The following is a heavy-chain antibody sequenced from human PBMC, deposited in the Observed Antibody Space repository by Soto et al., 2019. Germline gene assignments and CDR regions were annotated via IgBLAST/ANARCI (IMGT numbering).Heavy chain of an antibody. CDR3: ARGRGSGSYYSRRYFDY. Sequence: SETLSLTCTVSGGSISSYYWSWIRQPPGKGLEWIGYIYYSGSTYYNPSLKSRVTISVDTSKNQFSLKLSSVTAADTAVYYCARGRGSGSYYSRRYFDYWGQGTLVTVSS. CDR2: IYYSGST. V-gene: IGHV4-59*12. J-gene: IGHJ4*02. D-gene: IGHD3-10*01. CDR1: GGSISSYY.